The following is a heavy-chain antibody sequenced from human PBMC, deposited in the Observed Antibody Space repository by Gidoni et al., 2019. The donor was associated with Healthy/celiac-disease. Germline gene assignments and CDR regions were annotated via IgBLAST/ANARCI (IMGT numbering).Heavy chain of an antibody. Sequence: EVQLVESGGGLVKPGRSLRLSCAASGFTFDYYAMHWVRPAPGKGLGWVAGISWNSGSIGYADSVKGRCTISRDNAKNSLYLQMNSLRAEDTALYYCAKEDYGDYVSRYFDLWGRGTLVTVS. CDR1: GFTFDYYA. J-gene: IGHJ2*01. CDR2: ISWNSGSI. CDR3: AKEDYGDYVSRYFDL. D-gene: IGHD4-17*01. V-gene: IGHV3-9*01.